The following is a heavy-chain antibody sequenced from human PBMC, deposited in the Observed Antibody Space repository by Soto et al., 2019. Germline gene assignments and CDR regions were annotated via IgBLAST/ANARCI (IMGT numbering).Heavy chain of an antibody. CDR3: TKSWLFEKNWFDP. V-gene: IGHV3-23*01. CDR1: GFTFTTYG. D-gene: IGHD3-22*01. J-gene: IGHJ5*02. CDR2: ISSTGLYT. Sequence: GGSLRLSCAASGFTFTTYGMSWVRQAPGKGLEWVSDISSTGLYTYLADSVKGRFTISRDNSKNTLYLQMNSLRVDDTAVYFCTKSWLFEKNWFDPWGQGTLVTVSS.